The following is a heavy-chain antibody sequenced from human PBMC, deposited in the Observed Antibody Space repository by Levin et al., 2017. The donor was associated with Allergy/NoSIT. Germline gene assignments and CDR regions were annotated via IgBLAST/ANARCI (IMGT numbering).Heavy chain of an antibody. CDR3: ASNIAVAGTGDYFDY. V-gene: IGHV3-48*01. D-gene: IGHD6-19*01. J-gene: IGHJ4*02. Sequence: GGSLRLSCAASGFTFSSYSMNWVRQAPGKGLEWVSYISSSSSTIYYADSVKGRFTISRDNAKNSLYLQMNSLRAEDTAVYYCASNIAVAGTGDYFDYWGQGTLVTVSS. CDR2: ISSSSSTI. CDR1: GFTFSSYS.